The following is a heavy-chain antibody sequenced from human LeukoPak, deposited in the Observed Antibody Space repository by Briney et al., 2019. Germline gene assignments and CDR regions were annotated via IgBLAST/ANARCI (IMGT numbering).Heavy chain of an antibody. J-gene: IGHJ4*02. CDR1: GFTFSTYG. CDR3: ARVTGYRIEDYFDY. Sequence: QSGGSLRLSCAASGFTFSTYGMHWVRQAPGKGLEWVAFIRYDGSNKYYADSVKGRFTISRDNSRDTLYLQMNSLRADDTAVYYCARVTGYRIEDYFDYWGQGTLVTVSS. V-gene: IGHV3-30*02. CDR2: IRYDGSNK. D-gene: IGHD6-13*01.